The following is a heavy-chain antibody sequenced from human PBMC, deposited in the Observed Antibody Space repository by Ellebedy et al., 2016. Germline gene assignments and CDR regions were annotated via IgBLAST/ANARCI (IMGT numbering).Heavy chain of an antibody. J-gene: IGHJ1*01. D-gene: IGHD2-21*02. Sequence: GESLKISXAASGFTFSSYSMNWVRQAPGKGLEWVSYISSSSSTIYYADSVKGRFTISRDNAKNSLYLQMNSLRAEDTAVYYCARDFLRYCGGDCYSLPEYFQHWGQGTLVTVSS. V-gene: IGHV3-48*04. CDR3: ARDFLRYCGGDCYSLPEYFQH. CDR2: ISSSSSTI. CDR1: GFTFSSYS.